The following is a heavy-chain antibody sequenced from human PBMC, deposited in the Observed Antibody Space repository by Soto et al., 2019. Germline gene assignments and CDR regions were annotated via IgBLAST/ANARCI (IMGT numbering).Heavy chain of an antibody. CDR3: AAPKVATWYRYSYGYDFDY. V-gene: IGHV4-39*01. CDR1: GGSISSGGYY. J-gene: IGHJ4*02. CDR2: IYYSGST. D-gene: IGHD5-18*01. Sequence: PSETLSLTCTVSGGSISSGGYYWGWIRQPPGKGLEWIGSIYYSGSTYYNPSLKSRVTVSVDTSKNQFSLKLSSVTAADTAVYYCAAPKVATWYRYSYGYDFDYWGQGTLVTVSS.